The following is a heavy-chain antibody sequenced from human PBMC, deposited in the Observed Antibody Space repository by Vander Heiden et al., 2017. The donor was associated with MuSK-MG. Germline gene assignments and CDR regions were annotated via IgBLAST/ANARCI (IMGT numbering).Heavy chain of an antibody. CDR1: GGSISSYY. CDR3: ARQVGRHDAFDI. V-gene: IGHV4-59*08. CDR2: IYYSGST. D-gene: IGHD1-26*01. Sequence: QAQLQESGPGLVKPSETLSRTCTVPGGSISSYYWSWIRQPPGKGLEWIGYIYYSGSTNYNPSLKSRVTISVDTSKNQFSLKLSSVTAADTAVYYCARQVGRHDAFDIWGQGTMVTVAS. J-gene: IGHJ3*02.